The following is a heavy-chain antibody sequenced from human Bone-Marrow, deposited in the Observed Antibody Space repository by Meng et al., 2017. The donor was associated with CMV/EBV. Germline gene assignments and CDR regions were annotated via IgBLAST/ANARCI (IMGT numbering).Heavy chain of an antibody. CDR3: ARGRRYCSSTNCYYYGMDV. V-gene: IGHV4-61*08. J-gene: IGHJ6*02. CDR2: LYNSGNT. D-gene: IGHD2-2*01. Sequence: SESLSLPCSLPGASVRSGGHYWSGIRQPPGKGLEWIGYLYNSGNTYYNPSLKSRVTISGDTSKNQFSLRLTSVTAADTAVYYCARGRRYCSSTNCYYYGMDVWGQGTTVTVSS. CDR1: GASVRSGGHY.